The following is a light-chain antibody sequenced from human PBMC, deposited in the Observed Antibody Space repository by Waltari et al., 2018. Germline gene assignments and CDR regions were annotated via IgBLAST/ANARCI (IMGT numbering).Light chain of an antibody. CDR3: QQYNNWPRT. CDR1: QSVTSN. J-gene: IGKJ2*01. CDR2: GAS. Sequence: EILMTPSPPPVPACHPGRATLSWRARQSVTSNLAWYQQKPGQAPRLLIYGASTRATGIPARFSGSGSGTEFTLTISSLQSEDFAVYYCQQYNNWPRTFGQGTKLEIK. V-gene: IGKV3-15*01.